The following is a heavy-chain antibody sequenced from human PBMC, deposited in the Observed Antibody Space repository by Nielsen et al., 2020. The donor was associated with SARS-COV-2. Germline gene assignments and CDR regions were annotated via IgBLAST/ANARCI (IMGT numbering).Heavy chain of an antibody. D-gene: IGHD3-9*01. CDR3: ARDWVPPWFILTGYYNWGLCMDV. Sequence: ASVKVSCKASGYTFTSYYMHWVRQAPGQGLEWMGIINPSGGSTSYAQKFQGRVTMTRDTSTSTVYMELSSLRSEDTAVYYCARDWVPPWFILTGYYNWGLCMDVWGQGTTVTVSS. CDR2: INPSGGST. J-gene: IGHJ6*02. V-gene: IGHV1-46*01. CDR1: GYTFTSYY.